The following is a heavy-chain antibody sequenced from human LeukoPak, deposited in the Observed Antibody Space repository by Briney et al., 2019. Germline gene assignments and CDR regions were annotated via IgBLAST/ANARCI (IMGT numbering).Heavy chain of an antibody. CDR1: GFTFGDYA. CDR3: ARAPPYDFWSGYCYFDK. Sequence: GGSLRLSCTTSGFTFGDYAMTWVRQAPGKGLEWVGFIRSKTYGGTTQYAASVKGRFTISRDDSKSIAYLQMNSLRTEDTAVYYCARAPPYDFWSGYCYFDKWGQGTLVTVSS. D-gene: IGHD3-3*01. CDR2: IRSKTYGGTT. J-gene: IGHJ4*02. V-gene: IGHV3-49*04.